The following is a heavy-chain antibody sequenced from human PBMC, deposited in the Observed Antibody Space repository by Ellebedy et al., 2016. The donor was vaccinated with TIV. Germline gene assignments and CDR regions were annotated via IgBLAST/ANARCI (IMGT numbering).Heavy chain of an antibody. D-gene: IGHD3-10*01. J-gene: IGHJ4*02. CDR3: ARGAYYYGSGSYFDFDY. CDR1: GGTFSSYA. CDR2: IIPIFGTA. V-gene: IGHV1-69*13. Sequence: SVKVSCXASGGTFSSYAISWVRQAPGQGLEWMGGIIPIFGTANYAQKFQGRVTITADESTSTAYMELSSLRSEDTAVYYCARGAYYYGSGSYFDFDYWGQGTLVTVSS.